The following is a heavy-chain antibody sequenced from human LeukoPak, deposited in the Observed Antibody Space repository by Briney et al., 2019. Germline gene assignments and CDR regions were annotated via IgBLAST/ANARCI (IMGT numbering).Heavy chain of an antibody. J-gene: IGHJ4*02. Sequence: ASVTVSCKASGYTFTGYYMHWVRQAPGQGLEWMGWINPNSGGTNYAQKFQGRVTMTRDTSISTAYMELSRLRSDDTAVYYCARGKGYSYYNNFDYWGQGTLVTVSS. V-gene: IGHV1-2*02. CDR3: ARGKGYSYYNNFDY. D-gene: IGHD5-18*01. CDR2: INPNSGGT. CDR1: GYTFTGYY.